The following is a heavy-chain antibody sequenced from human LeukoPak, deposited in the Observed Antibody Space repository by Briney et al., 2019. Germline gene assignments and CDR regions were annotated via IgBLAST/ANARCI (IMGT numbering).Heavy chain of an antibody. V-gene: IGHV4-4*02. CDR3: ARGGVGRV. Sequence: SGTLSLTCDVSGGSISNYWWSWVRQPPGKGLEWIAEIHHSGSTNYNPSLKSRVTISVDTSKNQFSLKLSSVTAADTAVYYCARGGVGRVWGQGTLVTVSS. CDR1: GGSISNYW. CDR2: IHHSGST. D-gene: IGHD1-26*01. J-gene: IGHJ4*02.